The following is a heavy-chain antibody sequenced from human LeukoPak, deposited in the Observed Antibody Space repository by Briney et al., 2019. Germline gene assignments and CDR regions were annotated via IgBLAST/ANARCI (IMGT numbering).Heavy chain of an antibody. J-gene: IGHJ2*01. V-gene: IGHV3-53*01. CDR1: GXTVSSNY. CDR2: RYSGGST. Sequence: PGGSLRLSCAASGXTVSSNYMSWVRQAPGKGLEWVSVRYSGGSTYYADSVKGRFTISRDNSKNTLYLQMNSLRAEDTAVYYCARGAYCGGDCYSIGYFDLWGRGTLVTVSS. CDR3: ARGAYCGGDCYSIGYFDL. D-gene: IGHD2-21*02.